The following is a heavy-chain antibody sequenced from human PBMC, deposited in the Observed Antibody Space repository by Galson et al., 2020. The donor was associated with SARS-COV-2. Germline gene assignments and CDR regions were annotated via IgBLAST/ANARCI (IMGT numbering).Heavy chain of an antibody. CDR2: ISSSGTTT. D-gene: IGHD3-22*01. CDR1: GFTFSNYD. Sequence: GESLKISCAASGFTFSNYDMNWVRQTPGKGLEWVAYISSSGTTTHYADSLKGRFTISRDNAKNSLYLQMNSLRAEDTAVYYCAREIIVVVDYWGQGTLVTVSS. J-gene: IGHJ4*02. V-gene: IGHV3-48*03. CDR3: AREIIVVVDY.